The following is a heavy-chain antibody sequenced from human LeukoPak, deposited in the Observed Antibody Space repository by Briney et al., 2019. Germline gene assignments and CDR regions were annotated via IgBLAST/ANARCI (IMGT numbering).Heavy chain of an antibody. Sequence: GGSLRLSCAASGFTFSSYNMNWVRQAPGKGLEWDSSISSSSSYIYYADSVKGRFTISRDNAKNSLYLQMNSLRAEDTAVYYCARTPGYSSGWYSFDYWGQGTLVTVSS. CDR1: GFTFSSYN. CDR3: ARTPGYSSGWYSFDY. CDR2: ISSSSSYI. D-gene: IGHD6-19*01. V-gene: IGHV3-21*01. J-gene: IGHJ4*02.